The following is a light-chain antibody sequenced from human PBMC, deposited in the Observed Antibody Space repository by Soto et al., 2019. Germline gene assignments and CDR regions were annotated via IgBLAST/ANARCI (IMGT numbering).Light chain of an antibody. Sequence: EILMTQSPATLSVSPGERATLSCRASQSININLAWYQQKPGQAPRLLIYGASTRATGIPVRFSGSGSGTEFTLTISSLQSEDFAVYYCQQYNDWPRGTFGQGTKVEIK. V-gene: IGKV3-15*01. CDR3: QQYNDWPRGT. CDR2: GAS. J-gene: IGKJ1*01. CDR1: QSININ.